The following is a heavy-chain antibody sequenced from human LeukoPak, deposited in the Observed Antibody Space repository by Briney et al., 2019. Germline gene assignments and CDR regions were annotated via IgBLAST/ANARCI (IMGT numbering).Heavy chain of an antibody. D-gene: IGHD6-13*01. CDR3: ARDKARGIAAMDV. V-gene: IGHV3-30-3*01. CDR1: GFTFSSYA. J-gene: IGHJ6*02. CDR2: ISYDGSNK. Sequence: PGGSLRLSCAASGFTFSSYAMHWVRQAPGKGLEWVAVISYDGSNKYYADSVKGRFTISRDNSKNTLYLQMNSLRAEGTAVYYCARDKARGIAAMDVWGQGTTVTVSS.